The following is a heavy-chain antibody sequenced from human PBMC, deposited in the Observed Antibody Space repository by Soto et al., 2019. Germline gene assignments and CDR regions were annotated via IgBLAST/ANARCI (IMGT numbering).Heavy chain of an antibody. CDR2: IYHSGST. D-gene: IGHD6-13*01. J-gene: IGHJ6*02. CDR1: GGSISSSNW. V-gene: IGHV4-4*02. CDR3: ARATALYSSSWYGYYYGMDV. Sequence: SETLSLTCAVSGGSISSSNWWSWVRQPPGKGLEWIGEIYHSGSTNYNPSLKSRVTISVDKSKNQFSLKLSSVTAADTAVYYCARATALYSSSWYGYYYGMDVWRQGTTVTVSS.